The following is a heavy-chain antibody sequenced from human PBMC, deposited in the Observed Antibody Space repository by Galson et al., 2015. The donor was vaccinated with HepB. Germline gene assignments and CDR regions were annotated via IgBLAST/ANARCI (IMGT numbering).Heavy chain of an antibody. V-gene: IGHV1-3*01. J-gene: IGHJ4*02. D-gene: IGHD3-10*01. CDR3: ARARGGTMVRGVIRTPDY. Sequence: SVKVSCKASGYTFTSYAMHWVRQAPGQRLEWMGWINAGNGNTKYSQKFQGRVTITRDTSASTAYMELSSLRSEDTAVYYCARARGGTMVRGVIRTPDYWGQGTLVTVSS. CDR1: GYTFTSYA. CDR2: INAGNGNT.